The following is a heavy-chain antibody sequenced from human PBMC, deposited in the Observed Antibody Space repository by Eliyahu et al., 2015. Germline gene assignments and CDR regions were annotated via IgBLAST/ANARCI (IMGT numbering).Heavy chain of an antibody. V-gene: IGHV3-33*01. D-gene: IGHD4-17*01. CDR2: IWYDGSNE. CDR3: VRDLALTTVYDAFDV. Sequence: QVQLVESGGGVVQPGRSLRLSCVASGXLFNPYGMHWVRQAPGKGLEWLAVIWYDGSNEYYADSVKGRFTISRDNSKNTLYLQMSSLRAEDTAVYHCVRDLALTTVYDAFDVWGQGAMVIVSS. CDR1: GXLFNPYG. J-gene: IGHJ3*01.